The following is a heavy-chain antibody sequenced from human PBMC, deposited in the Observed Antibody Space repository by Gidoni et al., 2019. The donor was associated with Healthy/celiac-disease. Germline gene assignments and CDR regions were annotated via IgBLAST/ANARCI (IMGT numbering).Heavy chain of an antibody. J-gene: IGHJ4*02. CDR2: ISYDGSNK. D-gene: IGHD5-12*01. CDR1: GFTFSSYA. V-gene: IGHV3-30-3*01. CDR3: ARDQRDGYNYVNFDY. Sequence: QVQLVESGGGVVQPGRSLRLSCAASGFTFSSYAMHWVRQAPGKGLEWVAVISYDGSNKYYADSVKGRFTISRDNSKNTLYLQMNSLRAEDTAVYYCARDQRDGYNYVNFDYWGQGTLVTVSS.